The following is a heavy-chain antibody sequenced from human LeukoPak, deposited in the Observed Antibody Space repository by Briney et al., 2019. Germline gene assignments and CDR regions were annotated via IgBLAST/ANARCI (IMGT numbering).Heavy chain of an antibody. CDR2: INHSGST. CDR3: ARGRGGLLWFGELIRFDY. D-gene: IGHD3-10*01. V-gene: IGHV4-34*01. CDR1: GGSFSGYY. J-gene: IGHJ4*02. Sequence: SETLSLTCAVYGGSFSGYYWSWIRQPPGEGLEWIGEINHSGSTNYNPSLKSRVTISVDTSKNQFSLKLSSVTAADTAVYYCARGRGGLLWFGELIRFDYWGQGTLVTVSS.